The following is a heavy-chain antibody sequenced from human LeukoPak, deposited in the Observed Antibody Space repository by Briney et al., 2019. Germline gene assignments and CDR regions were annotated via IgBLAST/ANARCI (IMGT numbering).Heavy chain of an antibody. V-gene: IGHV3-64*01. CDR1: GFTFSSYA. D-gene: IGHD1-1*01. Sequence: GGSLRLSCAASGFTFSSYAMHWVRQAPGKGLEYVSAISSNGGSTYYANSVKGRFTISRDNSKNTLYLQMGSLRAEDMAVYYCARDPAGHWKGVRYFDYWGQGTLVIVSS. CDR2: ISSNGGST. J-gene: IGHJ4*02. CDR3: ARDPAGHWKGVRYFDY.